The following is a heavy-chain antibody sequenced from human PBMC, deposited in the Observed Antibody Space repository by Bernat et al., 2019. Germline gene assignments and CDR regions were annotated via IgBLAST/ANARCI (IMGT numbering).Heavy chain of an antibody. V-gene: IGHV3-9*01. CDR2: ISWNSGSI. CDR1: GFTFDDYA. J-gene: IGHJ5*02. Sequence: EVQLVESGGGLVQPGRSLRLSCAASGFTFDDYAMHWVRQAPGKGLEWVSGISWNSGSIGYADSVKGRFTISRDNANNSLYLQMNSLSAEDTALYYCAKGPYSSGWLSHWFDPWGQGTLVTVSS. CDR3: AKGPYSSGWLSHWFDP. D-gene: IGHD6-19*01.